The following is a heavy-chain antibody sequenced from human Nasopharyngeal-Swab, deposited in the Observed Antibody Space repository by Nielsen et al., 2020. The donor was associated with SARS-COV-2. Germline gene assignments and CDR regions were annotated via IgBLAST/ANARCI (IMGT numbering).Heavy chain of an antibody. Sequence: ASVKVFCKASGYTFNSYGISWVRQAPGQRLEWMAWISAHSGKTEYAEKFQGRVTMTTDTYTRTAYMQLRSLRSDDTAVYYCAGEWGRSGFWPWGQGTLVTVSS. J-gene: IGHJ5*02. CDR3: AGEWGRSGFWP. CDR2: ISAHSGKT. V-gene: IGHV1-18*04. CDR1: GYTFNSYG. D-gene: IGHD2-15*01.